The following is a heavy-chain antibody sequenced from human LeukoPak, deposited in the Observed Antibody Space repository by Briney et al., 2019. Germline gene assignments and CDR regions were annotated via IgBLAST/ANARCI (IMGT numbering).Heavy chain of an antibody. Sequence: PGGSLRLSCAASGFTFSSYWMHWVRQAPGKGLVWVSRINSDGSSTSYADSVKGRFTISRDNAKNTLDLQMNSLRAEDTAVYYCAGSSRENWFDPWGQGTLVTVSS. D-gene: IGHD2-2*01. CDR2: INSDGSST. J-gene: IGHJ5*02. CDR1: GFTFSSYW. V-gene: IGHV3-74*01. CDR3: AGSSRENWFDP.